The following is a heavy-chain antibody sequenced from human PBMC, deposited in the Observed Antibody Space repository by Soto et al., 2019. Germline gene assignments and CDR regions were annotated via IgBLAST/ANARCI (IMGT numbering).Heavy chain of an antibody. CDR3: ARIKNGPGIVDWFDP. D-gene: IGHD1-26*01. J-gene: IGHJ5*02. Sequence: EVQLVESGGGLVQPGGSLRLSCAASGFTFSSYSMNWVRQAPGKGLEWVSYISSSSSTIYYADSVKGRFTISRDNAKNSLYLQMNSLRDEDTAVYYCARIKNGPGIVDWFDPWGQGTLVTVSS. CDR2: ISSSSSTI. V-gene: IGHV3-48*02. CDR1: GFTFSSYS.